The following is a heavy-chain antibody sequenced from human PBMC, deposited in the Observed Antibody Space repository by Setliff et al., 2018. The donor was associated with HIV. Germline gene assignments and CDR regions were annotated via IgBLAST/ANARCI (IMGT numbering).Heavy chain of an antibody. CDR1: GGSLSDYY. Sequence: SETLSLTCGVYGGSLSDYYWNWIRQPPGKGLEWIAEINHSGSTNYNPSLKSRATISVDTSQNQLSLKLSSVTAADTAMYYCARDDRCSGGCCYSYWGQGALVTVSS. J-gene: IGHJ4*02. V-gene: IGHV4-34*01. CDR2: INHSGST. CDR3: ARDDRCSGGCCYSY. D-gene: IGHD2-15*01.